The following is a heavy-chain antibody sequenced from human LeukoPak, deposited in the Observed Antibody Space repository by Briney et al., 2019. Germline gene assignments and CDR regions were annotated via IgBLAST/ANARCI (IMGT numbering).Heavy chain of an antibody. Sequence: PGGSLRLSCAASGFSVSSNFMSWVRQAPGKGLEWVSLIFSGGSTYYADSVKGRFTISRDNSKNTLYLQMNSLRAEDTAVYFCARGRRWDLLVSLIDASDIWGQGTMVTVSS. V-gene: IGHV3-53*01. CDR1: GFSVSSNF. CDR2: IFSGGST. CDR3: ARGRRWDLLVSLIDASDI. J-gene: IGHJ3*02. D-gene: IGHD1-26*01.